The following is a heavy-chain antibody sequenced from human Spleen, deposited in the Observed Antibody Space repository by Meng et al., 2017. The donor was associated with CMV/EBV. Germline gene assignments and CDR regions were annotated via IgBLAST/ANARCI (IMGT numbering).Heavy chain of an antibody. J-gene: IGHJ4*02. CDR3: ARDVGELERAGDY. CDR2: INPSGGST. V-gene: IGHV1-46*01. CDR1: GYTFTSYY. D-gene: IGHD1-1*01. Sequence: CQASGYTFTSYYMHWVRQAPGQGLEWMGIINPSGGSTSYAQKFQGRVTMTRDTSTSTVYMELSSLRSEDTAVYYCARDVGELERAGDYWGQGTLVTVSS.